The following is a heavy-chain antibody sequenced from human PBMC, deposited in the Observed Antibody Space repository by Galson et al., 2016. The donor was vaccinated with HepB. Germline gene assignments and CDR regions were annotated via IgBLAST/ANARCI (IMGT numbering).Heavy chain of an antibody. Sequence: SLRLSCAASGFTFTNHAMSWVRQAPGKGLEWVSTISGSGDNIYYADSVKGRFTISRDNSKNTLFLQMNSLRAEDTAVYCCAKGRNYYDNSGYFADWGQGTLVTVSS. CDR3: AKGRNYYDNSGYFAD. J-gene: IGHJ4*02. V-gene: IGHV3-23*01. CDR2: ISGSGDNI. D-gene: IGHD3-22*01. CDR1: GFTFTNHA.